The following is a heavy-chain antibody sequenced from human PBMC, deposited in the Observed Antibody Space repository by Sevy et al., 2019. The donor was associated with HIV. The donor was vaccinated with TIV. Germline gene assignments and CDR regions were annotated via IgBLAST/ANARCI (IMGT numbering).Heavy chain of an antibody. D-gene: IGHD4-17*01. CDR3: TTDYGWYRSTTVTTIVQYYYYYMDV. V-gene: IGHV3-15*01. CDR1: GFTFSNAW. J-gene: IGHJ6*03. Sequence: GGSLRLSCAASGFTFSNAWMSWVRQAPGKGMEWVGRIKSKTDGGTTDYAAPVKGRFTISRDDSKNTLYLQMNSLKTEDTAVYYCTTDYGWYRSTTVTTIVQYYYYYMDVWGKGTTVTVSS. CDR2: IKSKTDGGTT.